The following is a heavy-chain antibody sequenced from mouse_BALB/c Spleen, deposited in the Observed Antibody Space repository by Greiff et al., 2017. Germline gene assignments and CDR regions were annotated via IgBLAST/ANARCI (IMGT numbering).Heavy chain of an antibody. CDR3: ARDLWGNAMDY. CDR1: GYSITSGYY. CDR2: ISYDGSN. V-gene: IGHV3-6*02. Sequence: EVQLVESGPGLVKPSQSLSLTCSVTGYSITSGYYWNWIRQFPGNKLEWMGYISYDGSNNYNPSLKNRISITRDTSKNQFFLKLNSVTTEDTATYYCARDLWGNAMDYWGQGTSVTVSS. J-gene: IGHJ4*01.